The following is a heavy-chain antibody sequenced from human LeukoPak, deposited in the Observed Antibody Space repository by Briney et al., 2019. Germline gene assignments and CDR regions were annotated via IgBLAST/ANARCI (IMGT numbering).Heavy chain of an antibody. V-gene: IGHV1-69*13. CDR1: GYTFTSYG. CDR3: ARRGIVATVFDY. CDR2: IIPIFGTA. Sequence: ASVKVSCKASGYTFTSYGISWVRQAPGQGLEWMGGIIPIFGTANYAQKFQGSVTITADESTSTAYMELSSLRSEDTAVYYCARRGIVATVFDYWGQGTLVTVSS. J-gene: IGHJ4*02. D-gene: IGHD5-12*01.